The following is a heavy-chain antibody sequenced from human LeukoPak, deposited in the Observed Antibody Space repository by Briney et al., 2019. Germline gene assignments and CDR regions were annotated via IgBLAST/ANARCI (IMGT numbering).Heavy chain of an antibody. Sequence: SETLSLTCNVSGYSISSGYYWGWLRQPPGRGLEWIGSIYHSGSTYYNPSPKSRVTLSVDTSKNKFSLKLSSVTAADTAVYYCARGGESQQLGPYYYYYYYMDVWGKGTTVTVSS. J-gene: IGHJ6*03. CDR3: ARGGESQQLGPYYYYYYYMDV. CDR1: GYSISSGYY. CDR2: IYHSGST. V-gene: IGHV4-38-2*02. D-gene: IGHD6-13*01.